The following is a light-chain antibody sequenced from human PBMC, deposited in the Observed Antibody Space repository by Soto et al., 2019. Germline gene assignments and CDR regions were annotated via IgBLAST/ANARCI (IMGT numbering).Light chain of an antibody. CDR3: QQYDSYSPT. CDR2: EAS. CDR1: QNIRGW. J-gene: IGKJ1*01. V-gene: IGKV1-5*01. Sequence: DIQMTQSPSTLSAFVGDRVTITCRASQNIRGWLAWYQQRPGKAPDLLIFEASRLEGGVPSRFSGSGSGTELTLTIDSLQPDDFATYYCQQYDSYSPTFGQGTRVEFK.